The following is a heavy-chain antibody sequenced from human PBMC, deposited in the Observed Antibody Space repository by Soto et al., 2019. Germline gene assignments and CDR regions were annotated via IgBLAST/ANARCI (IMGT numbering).Heavy chain of an antibody. J-gene: IGHJ5*02. Sequence: SETLSLTCTVSGGSISSSSDYWGWIRQPPGKGLEWIGSIYYSGSTYYNPSLKSRVTISVDTSKNQFSLKLSSVTAADTAVYYCASPKIAFYNWFDPWGQGTLVTVSS. V-gene: IGHV4-39*01. D-gene: IGHD3-3*02. CDR3: ASPKIAFYNWFDP. CDR2: IYYSGST. CDR1: GGSISSSSDY.